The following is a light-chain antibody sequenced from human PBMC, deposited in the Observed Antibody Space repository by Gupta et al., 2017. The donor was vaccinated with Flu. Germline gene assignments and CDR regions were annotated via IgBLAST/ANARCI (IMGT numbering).Light chain of an antibody. CDR2: LAS. CDR3: RQTLERPLT. Sequence: MSESAVSLHVVPGEPASIDCRSSQSLLYTDGHHYLDWYLQRPGHSPQLLIYLASNRASGVPDRFSGSGSGTDFTLEISKVEAEDVAIYYCRQTLERPLTFGGGTKVEIK. CDR1: QSLLYTDGHHY. J-gene: IGKJ4*01. V-gene: IGKV2-28*01.